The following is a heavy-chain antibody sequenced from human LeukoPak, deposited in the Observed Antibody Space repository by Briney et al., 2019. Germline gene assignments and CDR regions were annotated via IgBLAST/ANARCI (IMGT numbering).Heavy chain of an antibody. CDR1: EFTFSNYW. Sequence: PGGSLRLSCEASEFTFSNYWMNWVRQAPGKGLEWVASMKPDGSGRYYVDSVRGRFTISRDNAKNSLYLQMSSLRAEDTAVYYCLAGGGYWGQGTLVTVSS. CDR2: MKPDGSGR. CDR3: LAGGGY. J-gene: IGHJ4*02. V-gene: IGHV3-7*01. D-gene: IGHD3-10*01.